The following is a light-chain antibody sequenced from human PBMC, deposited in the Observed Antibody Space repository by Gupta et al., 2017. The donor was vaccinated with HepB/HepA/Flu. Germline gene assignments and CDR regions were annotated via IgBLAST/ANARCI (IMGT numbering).Light chain of an antibody. CDR2: EVS. Sequence: QSALTQPASVSGSPGQSITISCTGTSSDVGSYNLVSWYQQHPGKAPKLMIYEVSKRPSGVSNRFSGSKSGTTALLTISGLQAEDDAYYYSCSYAGSSTAPFGGGTKLTVL. J-gene: IGLJ2*01. V-gene: IGLV2-23*02. CDR1: SSDVGSYNL. CDR3: CSYAGSSTAP.